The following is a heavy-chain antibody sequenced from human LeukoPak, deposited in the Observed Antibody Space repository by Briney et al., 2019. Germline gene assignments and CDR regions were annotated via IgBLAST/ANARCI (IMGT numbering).Heavy chain of an antibody. D-gene: IGHD6-19*01. CDR1: GFTFSSYT. J-gene: IGHJ4*02. Sequence: GGSLRLSCAVSGFTFSSYTMHWVRQAPGKGLEWVAVLSYDASTKYFADSVKGRFTISRDNSKNTLYLHMNSLRPEDTAVYYCARGRSSGFDYWGQGTLVTVSS. CDR2: LSYDASTK. V-gene: IGHV3-30*04. CDR3: ARGRSSGFDY.